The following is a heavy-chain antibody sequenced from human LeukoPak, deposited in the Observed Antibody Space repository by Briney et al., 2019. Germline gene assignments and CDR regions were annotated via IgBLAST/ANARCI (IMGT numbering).Heavy chain of an antibody. J-gene: IGHJ5*02. CDR3: ARGIMISLGGVIVSSHWLAP. CDR2: INTNTGNP. D-gene: IGHD3-16*02. V-gene: IGHV7-4-1*02. CDR1: GYTFTSYD. Sequence: GASVKVSRKASGYTFTSYDINWVRQATGQGLEWMGWINTNTGNPTYAQGFTGRFVFSLDTSVSTAYLQISSLKAEDTAVYYCARGIMISLGGVIVSSHWLAPWGQGTLVTVSS.